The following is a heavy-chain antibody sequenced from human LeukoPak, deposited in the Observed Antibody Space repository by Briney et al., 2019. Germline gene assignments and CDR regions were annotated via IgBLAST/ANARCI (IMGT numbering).Heavy chain of an antibody. CDR2: TYTSGSS. J-gene: IGHJ5*02. V-gene: IGHV4-4*07. D-gene: IGHD6-13*01. CDR1: GGSISSYH. Sequence: PSETLSLTCIVSGGSISSYHWSWIRQPAGKRLEWIGHTYTSGSSNYNPSLKSRVTMSVDTSNNQFSLKLNSVTAADTAVYYCARGGVYGRNWFDPWGQGTLVIVSS. CDR3: ARGGVYGRNWFDP.